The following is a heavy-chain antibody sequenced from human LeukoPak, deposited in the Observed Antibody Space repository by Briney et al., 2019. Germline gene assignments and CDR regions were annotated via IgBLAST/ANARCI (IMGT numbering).Heavy chain of an antibody. D-gene: IGHD1-26*01. J-gene: IGHJ4*02. V-gene: IGHV6-1*01. CDR3: ARTVGVTPSGSYYPVFSFDY. CDR2: TYYRSKWYN. CDR1: GDSVSSNSAA. Sequence: SQTLSLTCATSGDSVSSNSAAWNWIRQSPSRGLEWLGRTYYRSKWYNDYAVSVKSRITINPDTSKNQFSLQLNSVTPEDTAVYYCARTVGVTPSGSYYPVFSFDYWGQGTLVTVSS.